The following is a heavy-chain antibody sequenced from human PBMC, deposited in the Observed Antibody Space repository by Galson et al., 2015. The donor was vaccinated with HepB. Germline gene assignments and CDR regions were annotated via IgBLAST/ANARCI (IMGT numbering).Heavy chain of an antibody. Sequence: QSGAEVKKPGESLRVSCKGSGYSFTSYWISWVRQMPGKGLEWMGRIDPSDSYTNYSPSFQGHVTISADKSISTAYLQWSSLKASDTAMYYCARHVSIQVPAAPYYYYYGMDVWGQGTTVTVSS. V-gene: IGHV5-10-1*01. CDR3: ARHVSIQVPAAPYYYYYGMDV. J-gene: IGHJ6*02. CDR1: GYSFTSYW. D-gene: IGHD2-2*01. CDR2: IDPSDSYT.